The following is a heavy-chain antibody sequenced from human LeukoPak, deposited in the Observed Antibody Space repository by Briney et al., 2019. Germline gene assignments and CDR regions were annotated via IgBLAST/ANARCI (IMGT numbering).Heavy chain of an antibody. J-gene: IGHJ4*02. CDR2: ISYDGSNK. CDR1: GFTFSSYA. CDR3: ARDSPDSSGYYFDY. V-gene: IGHV3-30-3*01. Sequence: GGSLRLSCAASGFTFSSYAMHWVRQAPGKGLEWVAVISYDGSNKYCADSVKGRFTISRDNSKNTLYLQMNSLRAEDTAVYYCARDSPDSSGYYFDYWGQGTLVTVSS. D-gene: IGHD3-22*01.